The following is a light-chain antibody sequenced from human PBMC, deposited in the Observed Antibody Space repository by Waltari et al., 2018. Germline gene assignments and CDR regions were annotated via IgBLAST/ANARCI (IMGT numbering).Light chain of an antibody. CDR3: QQYFVTPFT. CDR2: WAS. J-gene: IGKJ3*01. CDR1: QSIMYSSNNQNF. Sequence: DIVMTQSPDSLAVSLGERATINCKSSQSIMYSSNNQNFLAWYQKKPGHPPNLLIYWASTRQSGVPDRFTGSWSGTDFTLTISSLQAEDVAVYYCQQYFVTPFTFGPGTRVEIK. V-gene: IGKV4-1*01.